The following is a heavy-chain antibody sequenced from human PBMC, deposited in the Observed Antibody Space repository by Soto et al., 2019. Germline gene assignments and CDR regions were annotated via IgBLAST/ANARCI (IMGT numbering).Heavy chain of an antibody. CDR1: GFSLSTSEVG. J-gene: IGHJ4*02. V-gene: IGHV2-5*02. Sequence: QITLKESGPTLLKPTQTLTLTCTFSGFSLSTSEVGVGWFRQPPGKALEWLALIYWDDDKRYSPSLKSRLTLPPDTSKNRVVLTMTNVDPVDTATYFCAHFFDWYYFNSWGQGTLVTVSS. CDR3: AHFFDWYYFNS. CDR2: IYWDDDK. D-gene: IGHD3-9*01.